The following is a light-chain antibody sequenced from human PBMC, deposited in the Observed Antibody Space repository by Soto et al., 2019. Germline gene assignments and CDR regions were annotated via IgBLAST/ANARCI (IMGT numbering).Light chain of an antibody. CDR2: DAS. CDR3: QQYKSYFT. Sequence: DIQMTQSPSTLSASVGDRVTITCRASQSVGSWLAWYQQKPGKAPKLLIYDASSLESWIPSRFGGSGSGTEFTLTITSLQPDDFATYYCQQYKSYFTFGHGTKVDFK. V-gene: IGKV1-5*01. CDR1: QSVGSW. J-gene: IGKJ3*01.